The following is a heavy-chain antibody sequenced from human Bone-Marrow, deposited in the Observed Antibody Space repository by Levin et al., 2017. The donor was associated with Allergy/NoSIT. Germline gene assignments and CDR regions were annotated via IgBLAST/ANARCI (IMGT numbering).Heavy chain of an antibody. Sequence: GGSLRLSCTGSGFTFNDYAINWVRQAPGKGLEWVSVISAGFGSSTYYADSVKGRFIISRDRSKNTLYLQMNSLRADDTAVYYCAKDICPSSSCWYGGMDVWGQGTTVTVSS. CDR2: ISAGFGSST. V-gene: IGHV3-23*01. CDR1: GFTFNDYA. D-gene: IGHD2-2*01. J-gene: IGHJ6*02. CDR3: AKDICPSSSCWYGGMDV.